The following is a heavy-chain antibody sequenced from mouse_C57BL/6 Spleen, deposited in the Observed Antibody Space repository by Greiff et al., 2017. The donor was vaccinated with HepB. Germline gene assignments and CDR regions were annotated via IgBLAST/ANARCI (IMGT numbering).Heavy chain of an antibody. D-gene: IGHD3-2*02. J-gene: IGHJ3*01. CDR3: ASQTAQATLAWFAY. Sequence: DVMLVESGGDLVKPGGSLKLSCAASGFTFSSYGMSWVRQTPDKRLEWVATISSGGSYTYYPDSVKGRFTISRDNAKNTLYLQMSSLKSEDTAMYYCASQTAQATLAWFAYWGQGTLVTVSA. CDR1: GFTFSSYG. CDR2: ISSGGSYT. V-gene: IGHV5-6*02.